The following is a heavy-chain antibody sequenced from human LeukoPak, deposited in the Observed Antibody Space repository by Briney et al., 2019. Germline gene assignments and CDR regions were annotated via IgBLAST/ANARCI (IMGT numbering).Heavy chain of an antibody. CDR3: ARITDYYYDSSGYLDY. CDR1: EFIFSSYW. J-gene: IGHJ4*02. Sequence: PGGSLRLSCAASEFIFSSYWMSWVRQAPGKGLEGVANIKQDGSEKYYVDSVKGRFTISRDNARNSLSLQMHSLRAEDTAVYYCARITDYYYDSSGYLDYWGQGTLVTVSS. D-gene: IGHD3-22*01. CDR2: IKQDGSEK. V-gene: IGHV3-7*01.